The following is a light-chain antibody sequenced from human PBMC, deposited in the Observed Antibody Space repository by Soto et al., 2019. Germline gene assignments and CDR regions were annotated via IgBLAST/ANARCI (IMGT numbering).Light chain of an antibody. Sequence: DIRMTQSPSSQSASVGDRITITCRASLSISSSLNWYQQKPGKAPRLLIYAASRLQGGAPSRFSGSGSGTDFTLTITSLQPEDFETYYCQQSYITPRTFGQGTKVDIK. CDR1: LSISSS. CDR2: AAS. CDR3: QQSYITPRT. J-gene: IGKJ1*01. V-gene: IGKV1-39*01.